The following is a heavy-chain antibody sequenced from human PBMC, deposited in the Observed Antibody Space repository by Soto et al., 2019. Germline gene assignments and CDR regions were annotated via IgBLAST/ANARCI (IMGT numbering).Heavy chain of an antibody. Sequence: GESLKIDCKGSVYKFIDYWIGWVRQVPGKGLEWMGSIYPGDFDIQYGPSFQGQVTISADKSITTVYLQWSSLKASDTGIYYCASAFGGEYYDRRSWYYDYWGQGPQVTVSS. CDR1: VYKFIDYW. CDR2: IYPGDFDI. CDR3: ASAFGGEYYDRRSWYYDY. D-gene: IGHD3-16*01. J-gene: IGHJ4*02. V-gene: IGHV5-51*01.